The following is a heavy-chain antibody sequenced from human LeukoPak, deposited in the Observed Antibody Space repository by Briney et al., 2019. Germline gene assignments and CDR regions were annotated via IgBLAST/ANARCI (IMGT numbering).Heavy chain of an antibody. CDR3: ARSITMIRGRAFDI. J-gene: IGHJ3*02. Sequence: GGSLRLSCAASGFTFSSYAMHWVRQAPGKGLEYVSAISSNGGSTCYANSVKGRFTISRGNSKNTLYLQMGSLRAEDMAVYYCARSITMIRGRAFDIWGQGTMVTVSS. CDR2: ISSNGGST. D-gene: IGHD3-22*01. V-gene: IGHV3-64*01. CDR1: GFTFSSYA.